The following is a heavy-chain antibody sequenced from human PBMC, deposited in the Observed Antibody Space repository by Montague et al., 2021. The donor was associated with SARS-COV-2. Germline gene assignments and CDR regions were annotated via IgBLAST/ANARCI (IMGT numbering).Heavy chain of an antibody. Sequence: CAISGDSVSRHSATWNWVRRSPSRGLEWLGRTYYRSNWYNDYAVXLRGRGTINPDTSKNQFSLQLNSVTPEDTAIYYCTSGREGNYNVMDVWGQGTTVTVSS. CDR1: GDSVSRHSAT. V-gene: IGHV6-1*01. J-gene: IGHJ6*02. CDR2: TYYRSNWYN. D-gene: IGHD1-1*01. CDR3: TSGREGNYNVMDV.